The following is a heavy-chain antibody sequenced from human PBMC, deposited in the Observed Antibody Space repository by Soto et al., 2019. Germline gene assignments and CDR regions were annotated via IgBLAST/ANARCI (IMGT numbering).Heavy chain of an antibody. D-gene: IGHD4-17*01. Sequence: QVQLVESGGGVVQPGRSLRLSCAASGFTFSSYGMHWVRQAPGKGLEWVAVIWYDGSNKYYADSVKGRFTISRDNSKHTLYLQMNSLRAEDTAVYYCARDGDYGDYPGYWGQGTLVTVSS. CDR1: GFTFSSYG. V-gene: IGHV3-33*01. J-gene: IGHJ4*02. CDR2: IWYDGSNK. CDR3: ARDGDYGDYPGY.